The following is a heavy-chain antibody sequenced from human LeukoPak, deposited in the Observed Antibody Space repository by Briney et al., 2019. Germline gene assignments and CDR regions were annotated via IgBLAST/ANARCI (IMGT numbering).Heavy chain of an antibody. J-gene: IGHJ3*02. CDR3: AREMATTLGGFDI. V-gene: IGHV3-21*01. D-gene: IGHD5-24*01. CDR1: GFTFNSYT. CDR2: ISTSHSYI. Sequence: GGSLRLSCTASGFTFNSYTFNWVRQAPGKGLEWVSSISTSHSYIYYADSLKGRFTISRDNAKNSLYLQMNSLRAEDTAVYYCAREMATTLGGFDIWGQGTMVTVSS.